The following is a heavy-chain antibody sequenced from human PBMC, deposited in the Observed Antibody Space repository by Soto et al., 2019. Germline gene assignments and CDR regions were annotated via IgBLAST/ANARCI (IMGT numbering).Heavy chain of an antibody. J-gene: IGHJ4*02. CDR1: GGFISSYY. CDR2: IYYSAST. V-gene: IGHV4-59*08. D-gene: IGHD2-21*02. CDR3: ASHLPYCGGDCYSLDY. Sequence: SETLSVTCTVSGGFISSYYWSWIRQPPGKGLEWIGYIYYSASTNYSPSLKSRVTISVDTSKNQFSLNLSSVTAADTAVYYCASHLPYCGGDCYSLDYWGQGTLVTV.